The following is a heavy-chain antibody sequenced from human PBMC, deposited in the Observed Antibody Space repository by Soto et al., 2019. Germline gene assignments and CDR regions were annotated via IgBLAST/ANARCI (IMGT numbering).Heavy chain of an antibody. D-gene: IGHD2-2*01. V-gene: IGHV1-69*13. CDR2: IIPIFGTA. CDR3: ARDIVVVPAQNGMDV. J-gene: IGHJ6*02. Sequence: PVKVSCKASGGTFSSYAISWVRQAPGQGLEWMGGIIPIFGTANYAQKFQGRVTITADESTSTAYMELSSLRSEDTAVYYCARDIVVVPAQNGMDVWGQGTTVTVSS. CDR1: GGTFSSYA.